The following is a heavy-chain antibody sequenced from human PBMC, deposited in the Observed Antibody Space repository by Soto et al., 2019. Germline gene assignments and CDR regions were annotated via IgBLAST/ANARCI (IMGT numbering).Heavy chain of an antibody. D-gene: IGHD3-16*01. Sequence: GGSLRLSCAASGFTVSSNYMSWVRQAPGKGLEWVSVIYNDDSTYYADSVQGRFTISRDNSKNTLHLPMNSLRVEDTAVYYCARDSYMGYWGQGTLVTVSS. J-gene: IGHJ4*02. V-gene: IGHV3-66*01. CDR2: IYNDDST. CDR1: GFTVSSNY. CDR3: ARDSYMGY.